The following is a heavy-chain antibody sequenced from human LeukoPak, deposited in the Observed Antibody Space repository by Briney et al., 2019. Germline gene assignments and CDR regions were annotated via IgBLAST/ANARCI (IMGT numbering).Heavy chain of an antibody. J-gene: IGHJ4*02. CDR2: IYYSGST. D-gene: IGHD3-10*01. CDR1: GGSISSYY. CDR3: VGITMVRGVITLDY. V-gene: IGHV4-59*01. Sequence: SETLSLTCTVSGGSISSYYWSWIRQPPGKGLEWIGYIYYSGSTNYNPSLKSRVTISVDTSKNQFSLKLSSVTAADTAVYYCVGITMVRGVITLDYWGQGTRVTVSS.